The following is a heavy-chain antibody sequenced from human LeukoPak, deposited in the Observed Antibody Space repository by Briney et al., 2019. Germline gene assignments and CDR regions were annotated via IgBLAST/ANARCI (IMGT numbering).Heavy chain of an antibody. CDR2: ISAYNGNT. V-gene: IGHV1-18*01. Sequence: AASVKVSCKASGYTFTSYGISWVRQAPGQGLEWMGWISAYNGNTNYAQKLQGRVTMTTDTSTSTAYMELRSLRSDDTAVYYCARRVVVVPAAPYYYGMDVWGQGTTVTVSS. D-gene: IGHD2-2*01. CDR3: ARRVVVVPAAPYYYGMDV. CDR1: GYTFTSYG. J-gene: IGHJ6*02.